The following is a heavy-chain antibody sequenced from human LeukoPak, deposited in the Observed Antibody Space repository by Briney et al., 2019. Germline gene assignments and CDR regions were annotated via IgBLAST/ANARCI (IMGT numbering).Heavy chain of an antibody. CDR1: GFTFSSYA. CDR3: AKELSLIAVAATVDY. CDR2: ISGSGGGT. J-gene: IGHJ4*02. V-gene: IGHV3-23*01. D-gene: IGHD6-19*01. Sequence: GSLSLSCAASGFTFSSYAMSWVRRAPGKGLEWVSAISGSGGGTYYADSVKGRFTISRDNSKNTLYLQMNSLRAEDTAVYYCAKELSLIAVAATVDYWGQGTLVTVSS.